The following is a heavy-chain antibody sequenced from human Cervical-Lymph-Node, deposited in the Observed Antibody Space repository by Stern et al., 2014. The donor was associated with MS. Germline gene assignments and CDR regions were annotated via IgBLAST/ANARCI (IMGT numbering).Heavy chain of an antibody. V-gene: IGHV1-18*01. D-gene: IGHD2-8*01. CDR3: ARDKMHAFDY. CDR1: GYTFTTYG. J-gene: IGHJ4*02. Sequence: MQLVESGTEVKKPGASVLVSCKASGYTFTTYGITWVRQAPGQGLEWMGWISADRGNTKYAQKFQDRVAMTRDTTTGTAYMEVRSLRSEDTAVYYCARDKMHAFDYWGQGTQVTVPS. CDR2: ISADRGNT.